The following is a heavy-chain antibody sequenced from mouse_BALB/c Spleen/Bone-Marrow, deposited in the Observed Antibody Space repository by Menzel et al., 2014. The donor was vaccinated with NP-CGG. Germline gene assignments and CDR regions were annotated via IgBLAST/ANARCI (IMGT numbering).Heavy chain of an antibody. CDR1: GFSLTNYG. V-gene: IGHV2-9*02. CDR3: ARKDYGSRGGYFDV. J-gene: IGHJ1*01. Sequence: VHLVESGPGLVAPSQSLSITCTVSGFSLTNYGVHWVRQPPGKGLEWLGLIWAGGSTNYNSALMSRLSISKDNSKSQVFLKMNSLQTDDTARYYCARKDYGSRGGYFDVWGAGTTVTVSS. CDR2: IWAGGST. D-gene: IGHD1-1*01.